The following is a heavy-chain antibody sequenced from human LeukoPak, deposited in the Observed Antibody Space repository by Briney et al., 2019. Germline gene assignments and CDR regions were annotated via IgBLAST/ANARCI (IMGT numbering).Heavy chain of an antibody. Sequence: GGSLRLSCAASGFNLSSYSMHWVRQAPGKGLEYVSAISSYGGSTYYANSVKDRFTISRDNSKDTLYLQMSSLRAEDTAVYYCVKGESYYYDSSGYYNWFDPWGQGTLVTVSS. CDR2: ISSYGGST. J-gene: IGHJ5*02. D-gene: IGHD3-22*01. CDR1: GFNLSSYS. CDR3: VKGESYYYDSSGYYNWFDP. V-gene: IGHV3-64*01.